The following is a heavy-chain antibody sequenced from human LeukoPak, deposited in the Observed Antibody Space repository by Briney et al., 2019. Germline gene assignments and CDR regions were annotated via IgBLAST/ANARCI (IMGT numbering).Heavy chain of an antibody. CDR3: SHPFSTPTSNYCIDV. J-gene: IGHJ6*03. CDR1: GFTFSSYA. D-gene: IGHD2-2*01. V-gene: IGHV3-23*01. Sequence: GGSLRLSCAASGFTFSSYAISCVRQAPGKGLEWVSAISGIGGSTYYADSGKGRFTISRDNSKRTLYLQLNSLRAEDTADFYLSHPFSTPTSNYCIDVWGKGTTVTVSS. CDR2: ISGIGGST.